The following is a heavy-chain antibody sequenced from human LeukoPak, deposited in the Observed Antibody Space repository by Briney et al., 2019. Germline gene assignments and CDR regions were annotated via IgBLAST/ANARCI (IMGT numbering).Heavy chain of an antibody. J-gene: IGHJ4*02. D-gene: IGHD1-14*01. CDR3: ARASSLLTFLFDY. Sequence: ESGPTLVKPSQTLSLTCTVSGGSISSGDYYWSWTRQPPGKGLEWIGYIYYSGSTYYNPSLKSRVTISVDTSKSQFSLKLSSVTAADTAVYYCARASSLLTFLFDYWGQGTLVTVSS. V-gene: IGHV4-30-4*08. CDR1: GGSISSGDYY. CDR2: IYYSGST.